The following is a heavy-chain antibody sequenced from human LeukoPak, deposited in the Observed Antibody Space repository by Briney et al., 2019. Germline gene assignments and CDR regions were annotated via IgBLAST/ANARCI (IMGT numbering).Heavy chain of an antibody. CDR2: MWNDGITG. J-gene: IGHJ4*02. CDR3: ARDGSGWSSDY. Sequence: RAGGSLRLSCVGSGFNFRDSGMHWVRQAPGKGLEWVAVMWNDGITGKYADSVRGRFRVSRDNSKNTVYLQMDSLRPDDTSVYYCARDGSGWSSDYWGQGTLVTVSS. CDR1: GFNFRDSG. V-gene: IGHV3-33*01. D-gene: IGHD6-19*01.